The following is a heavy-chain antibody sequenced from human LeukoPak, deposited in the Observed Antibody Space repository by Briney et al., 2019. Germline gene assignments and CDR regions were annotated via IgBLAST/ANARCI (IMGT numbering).Heavy chain of an antibody. Sequence: SSETLSLTCTVSGGSISSYYWSWIRQPVGKGLEWIGRIDTSGNTNYKPSLKSRVTMSVDTSKNQFSLKLSSVTAADTAVYYCARVSSSWYQDWYFDLWGRGTLVTVSS. CDR3: ARVSSSWYQDWYFDL. V-gene: IGHV4-4*07. CDR2: IDTSGNT. J-gene: IGHJ2*01. CDR1: GGSISSYY. D-gene: IGHD6-13*01.